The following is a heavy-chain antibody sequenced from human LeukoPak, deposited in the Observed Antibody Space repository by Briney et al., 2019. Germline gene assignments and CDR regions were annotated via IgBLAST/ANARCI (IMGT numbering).Heavy chain of an antibody. D-gene: IGHD1-26*01. Sequence: PGGSLRLSCAASGFAFRNYAMGWSRQAPGKGLEWVSAMSGSGDGTHYADSVKGRFTISRDNSKNTLYLQMNSLRAEDTAVYYCAKGVGANRLRFDCWGQGTLVTVSS. CDR2: MSGSGDGT. CDR1: GFAFRNYA. CDR3: AKGVGANRLRFDC. J-gene: IGHJ4*02. V-gene: IGHV3-23*01.